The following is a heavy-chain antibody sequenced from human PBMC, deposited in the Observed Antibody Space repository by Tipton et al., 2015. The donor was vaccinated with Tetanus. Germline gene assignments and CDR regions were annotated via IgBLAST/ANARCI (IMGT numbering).Heavy chain of an antibody. V-gene: IGHV1-18*01. Sequence: QVQLVQSGAEVKKPGASVKVSCKASGYTFTHYGVNWVRQAPGQGLEWMGWISPFNENVNYAEKFKGRLTMTTDRSTATVYMDLRGLRSGDTAIYYCARGRGLGPHEYFEHWGQGTLVTVSS. CDR3: ARGRGLGPHEYFEH. CDR2: ISPFNENV. J-gene: IGHJ5*02. D-gene: IGHD3/OR15-3a*01. CDR1: GYTFTHYG.